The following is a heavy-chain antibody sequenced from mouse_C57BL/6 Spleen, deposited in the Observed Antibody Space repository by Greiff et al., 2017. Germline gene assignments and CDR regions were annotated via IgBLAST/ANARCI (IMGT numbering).Heavy chain of an antibody. V-gene: IGHV1-47*01. J-gene: IGHJ4*01. CDR2: FHPCNGDT. CDR3: ASGDYVEDIDD. Sequence: QVQLQQSGAELVKPGASVKMSCKASGYTFTSYSMDWVKQKPGKSLEWIGNFHPCNGDTNYNEKFKGKATLTVEKSSSTVYLELSRLTAEDAAVYCCASGDYVEDIDDWGKGTSVTVSS. CDR1: GYTFTSYS. D-gene: IGHD2-4*01.